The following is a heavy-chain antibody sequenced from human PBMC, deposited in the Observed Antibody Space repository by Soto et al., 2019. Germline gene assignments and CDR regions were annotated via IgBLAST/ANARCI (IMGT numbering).Heavy chain of an antibody. CDR3: ARDLGEVSAF. V-gene: IGHV3-21*01. J-gene: IGHJ4*02. CDR1: GFPFRSSS. CDR2: ISSSSYYI. Sequence: PGGSPRLSCAASGFPFRSSSMNWVRQAPGKGLEWLSSISSSSYYIFYADSVKGRFTISRDNAKNSLYLQMHSLRAEDTAVYYCARDLGEVSAFWGQGTPVTVSS. D-gene: IGHD3-10*01.